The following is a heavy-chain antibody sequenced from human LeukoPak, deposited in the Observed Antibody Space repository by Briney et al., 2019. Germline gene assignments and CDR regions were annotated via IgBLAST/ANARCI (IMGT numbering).Heavy chain of an antibody. J-gene: IGHJ3*02. Sequence: SETLSLTCAVYGGSFSGYYWSWIRQPPGKGLEWIGEINHTGSTNYNPSLKSRVTISVDTSKNQFSLKLSSVTAADTAVYYCARALGYCSSTSCSDMGYDAFDIWGQGTMVTVSS. V-gene: IGHV4-34*01. D-gene: IGHD2-2*01. CDR3: ARALGYCSSTSCSDMGYDAFDI. CDR2: INHTGST. CDR1: GGSFSGYY.